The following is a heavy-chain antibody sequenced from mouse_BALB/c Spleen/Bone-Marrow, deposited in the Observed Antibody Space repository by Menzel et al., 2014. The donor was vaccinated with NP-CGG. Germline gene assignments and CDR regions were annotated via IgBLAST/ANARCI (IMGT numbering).Heavy chain of an antibody. CDR1: GYTFTNYW. D-gene: IGHD1-1*01. CDR2: INPSTGYT. CDR3: ARIYYYGRDY. J-gene: IGHJ2*01. Sequence: QVQLQQSGAELAEPGASVKMSCKASGYTFTNYWMHWVKQRPGQGLEWIGYINPSTGYTEYNQKFKDKATLTADKSSSTAYIQLSSLTSEDSAVYYCARIYYYGRDYWGQGTTLTVSS. V-gene: IGHV1-7*01.